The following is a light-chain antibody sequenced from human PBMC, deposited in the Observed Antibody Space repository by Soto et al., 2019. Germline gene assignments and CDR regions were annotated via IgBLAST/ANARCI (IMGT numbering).Light chain of an antibody. V-gene: IGKV3-20*01. Sequence: EIVLTQSPGTLSLSPGESVALSCRASQTLTSSYLAWYQQKPGQAPRLLIYGVSSRATGIPDRFSGSGSGTDFTLTITRLEPEDFAVYYCQQYGSSPRTFGQGTKVDIK. J-gene: IGKJ1*01. CDR2: GVS. CDR3: QQYGSSPRT. CDR1: QTLTSSY.